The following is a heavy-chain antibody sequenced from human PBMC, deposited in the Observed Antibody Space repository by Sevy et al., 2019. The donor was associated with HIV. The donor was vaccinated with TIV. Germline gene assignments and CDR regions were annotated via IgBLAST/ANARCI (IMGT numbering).Heavy chain of an antibody. V-gene: IGHV3-33*01. CDR2: IWYDGSNK. J-gene: IGHJ3*02. CDR3: XXXXXXXXXXXGAFDI. Sequence: GGSLRLSCAASGFTFSSYGMHWVRQAPGKGLEWVAVIWYDGSNKYYADSVKGRFTISRDNSKNTLYLQMNSLRAEDXXXXXXXXXXXXXXXXXGAFDIWGQGTMVTVS. CDR1: GFTFSSYG.